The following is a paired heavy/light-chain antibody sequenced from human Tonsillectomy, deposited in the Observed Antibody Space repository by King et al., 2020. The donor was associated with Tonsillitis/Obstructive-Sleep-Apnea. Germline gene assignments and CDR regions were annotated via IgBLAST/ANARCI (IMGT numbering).Light chain of an antibody. J-gene: IGLJ1*01. CDR1: NIGSKS. V-gene: IGLV3-21*02. CDR2: DDS. Sequence: SYVLTQPPSVSVAPGQSARITCEGSNIGSKSVHWYQQKPGQAPVLVVYDDSDRPSGIPERFSGSNSGNTATLAISWVEAGDEADYYCQVWDSSTDHPGVFGPGTRVTGL. CDR3: QVWDSSTDHPGV.
Heavy chain of an antibody. CDR3: ARMVPAWANSLDI. D-gene: IGHD3-10*01. CDR2: ITHSGST. CDR1: GGSLSGYY. V-gene: IGHV4-34*01. Sequence: QVQLQQWGAGLLKPSGTLSLTCVVYGGSLSGYYWSWIRQPPGKGLEWIGGITHSGSTNYNPSLKSRVTISVDTSKNQFSLRLTSLTAADTATYYCARMVPAWANSLDIWGQGTMVTVSS. J-gene: IGHJ3*02.